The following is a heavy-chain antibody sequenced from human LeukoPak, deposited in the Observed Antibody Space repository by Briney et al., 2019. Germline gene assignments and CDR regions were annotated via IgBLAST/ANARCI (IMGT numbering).Heavy chain of an antibody. J-gene: IGHJ4*02. Sequence: SGGSLRLSCAASGFTFRRYWMSWARQASGKGLEWVANINQDGSEKYYVDSVKGRFTISRDNAKNSLYLQMNSLRAEDTAVYYCVGLGENYWGQGTLVTVSS. CDR3: VGLGENY. D-gene: IGHD3-10*01. CDR1: GFTFRRYW. V-gene: IGHV3-7*02. CDR2: INQDGSEK.